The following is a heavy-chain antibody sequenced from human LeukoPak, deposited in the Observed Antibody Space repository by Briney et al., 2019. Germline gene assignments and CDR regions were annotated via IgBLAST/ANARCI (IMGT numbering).Heavy chain of an antibody. CDR3: ASSRFGDQLL. Sequence: PSETLSFTCTVSGGSIRSSYYYWGWIRQPPGKGLEWIGSIYDSGSTYYNPSLKSRVTISVDTSKNQFSLKLSSVTAADTAVYYCASSRFGDQLLWGQGTLVTVSS. V-gene: IGHV4-39*07. CDR2: IYDSGST. D-gene: IGHD3-10*01. J-gene: IGHJ4*02. CDR1: GGSIRSSYYY.